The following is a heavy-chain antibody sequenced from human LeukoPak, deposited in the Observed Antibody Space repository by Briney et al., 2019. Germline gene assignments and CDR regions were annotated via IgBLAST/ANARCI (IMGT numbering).Heavy chain of an antibody. Sequence: SETLSLTCAVYGGSFSGYYWSWIRQPPGKGLEWIGEINHSGSTNYNPSLKSRVTISVDTSKNQFSLKLSSVTAADTAVYYCARDAYYYDSSGYYRPDDYYYYMDVWGKGTTVTISS. V-gene: IGHV4-34*01. D-gene: IGHD3-22*01. CDR3: ARDAYYYDSSGYYRPDDYYYYMDV. CDR1: GGSFSGYY. J-gene: IGHJ6*03. CDR2: INHSGST.